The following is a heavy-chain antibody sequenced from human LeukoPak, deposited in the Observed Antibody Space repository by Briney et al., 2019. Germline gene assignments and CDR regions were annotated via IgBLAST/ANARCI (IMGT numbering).Heavy chain of an antibody. Sequence: ASVKVSCKVSGYTLTELSMHWVRQAPGKGLEWMGGFDPEDGETIYAQKFQGRVTMTEDTSADTAYMELSSLRSEDTAVYYCATYRWGDIVVVTFDYWGQGTLVTVSS. V-gene: IGHV1-24*01. CDR2: FDPEDGET. D-gene: IGHD2-15*01. CDR3: ATYRWGDIVVVTFDY. CDR1: GYTLTELS. J-gene: IGHJ4*02.